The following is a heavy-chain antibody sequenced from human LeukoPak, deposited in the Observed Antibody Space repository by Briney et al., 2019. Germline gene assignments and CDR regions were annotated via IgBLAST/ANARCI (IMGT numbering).Heavy chain of an antibody. CDR2: INPIFGTA. CDR3: ARVRDTAMADTVYYYYGMDV. Sequence: SVKVSCRASGGTFSSYAISWVRQAPGQGLEWMGGINPIFGTANYAQKFQGRVTITADESTSTAYMELSSLRSEDTAVYYCARVRDTAMADTVYYYYGMDVWGQGTTVTVSS. J-gene: IGHJ6*02. CDR1: GGTFSSYA. D-gene: IGHD5-18*01. V-gene: IGHV1-69*13.